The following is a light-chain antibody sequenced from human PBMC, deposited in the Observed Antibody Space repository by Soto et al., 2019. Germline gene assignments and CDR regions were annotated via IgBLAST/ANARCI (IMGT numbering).Light chain of an antibody. Sequence: QAVVTQEPSLTVSPGGAVTLTCGSSTGAVTSGHYPYWFQQKPGQAPRTLIYDTSNKHSWTPARFSGSLLGGKAALTLSGAQPEDEAGYYCLLSYSGARVFGTGSNVTVL. V-gene: IGLV7-46*01. CDR3: LLSYSGARV. J-gene: IGLJ1*01. CDR2: DTS. CDR1: TGAVTSGHY.